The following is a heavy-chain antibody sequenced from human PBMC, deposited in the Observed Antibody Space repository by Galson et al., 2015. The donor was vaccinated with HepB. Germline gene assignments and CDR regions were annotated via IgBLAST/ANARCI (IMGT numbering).Heavy chain of an antibody. V-gene: IGHV3-49*03. J-gene: IGHJ1*01. CDR1: GFTFGDYA. D-gene: IGHD3-22*01. CDR2: TRSKAYGGTT. CDR3: TRGYYYDSSGYYYVGYIQH. Sequence: SLRLSCAASGFTFGDYAMSWFRQAPGKGLEWVGFTRSKAYGGTTEYAASVKGRFTISRDDSKSIAYLQMNSLKTENTAVYYCTRGYYYDSSGYYYVGYIQHWGQGTLVTVSS.